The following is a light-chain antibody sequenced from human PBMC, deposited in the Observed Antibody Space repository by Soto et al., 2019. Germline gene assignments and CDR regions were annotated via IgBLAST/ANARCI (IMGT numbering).Light chain of an antibody. CDR1: SSDLGSYNY. CDR2: DVS. V-gene: IGLV2-14*01. Sequence: QSALTQPASVSGSPGQSITISCTGTSSDLGSYNYVSWYQQHPGKAPKLMIYDVSNRPSGASNRFSGSKSGNTASLTISGLQAEDEADYYCSSYTSSSTYVFGTGTKVTVL. J-gene: IGLJ1*01. CDR3: SSYTSSSTYV.